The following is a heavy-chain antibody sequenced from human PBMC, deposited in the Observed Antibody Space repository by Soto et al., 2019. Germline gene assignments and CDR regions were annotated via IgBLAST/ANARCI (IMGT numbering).Heavy chain of an antibody. V-gene: IGHV3-74*01. CDR1: GFSISSYW. D-gene: IGHD2-2*01. Sequence: VQLVESGGGLVQPGGSLRLSCAASGFSISSYWMHWVRHAPGKGLVWVSRINSDGSSATYADSVKGRFTISRDNANNTLYLQMDSLTPEDTAVYYCAKGVPAATRYFQLWGQVTLLTVSS. J-gene: IGHJ1*01. CDR3: AKGVPAATRYFQL. CDR2: INSDGSSA.